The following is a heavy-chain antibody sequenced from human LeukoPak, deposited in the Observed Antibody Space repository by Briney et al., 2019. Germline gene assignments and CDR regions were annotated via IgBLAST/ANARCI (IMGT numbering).Heavy chain of an antibody. J-gene: IGHJ5*02. CDR1: GYTLTELS. CDR2: FDPEDGET. Sequence: ASVKVSCKVSGYTLTELSMHWVRQAPGKGLEWMGGFDPEDGETIYAQKFQGRVTMTEDTSTDTAYMELSSLRSEDTAVYYCARSGRCSSTSCSNWFDPWGQGTLVTVSS. V-gene: IGHV1-24*01. D-gene: IGHD2-2*01. CDR3: ARSGRCSSTSCSNWFDP.